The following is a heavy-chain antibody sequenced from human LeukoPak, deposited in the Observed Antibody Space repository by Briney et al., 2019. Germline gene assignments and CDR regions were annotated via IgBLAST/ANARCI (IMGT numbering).Heavy chain of an antibody. V-gene: IGHV1-2*02. Sequence: ASVKVSCKTSGYTFSDYYMHWVRQAPGQGLQWMGWINPNTGGTNYAQKFQGRVTMTRDTSISTAYMELSRLRSDDAAVYYCARLANYWGQGTLVTVSS. CDR3: ARLANY. CDR2: INPNTGGT. J-gene: IGHJ4*02. CDR1: GYTFSDYY.